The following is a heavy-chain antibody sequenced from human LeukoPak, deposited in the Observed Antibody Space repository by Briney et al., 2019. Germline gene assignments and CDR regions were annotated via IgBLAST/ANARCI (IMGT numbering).Heavy chain of an antibody. Sequence: ASVKVSCKASGYTFTGYYMHWVRQAPGQGLEWMGWINPNSGGTNYAQKFQGRVTMTRDTSISTAYMELSRLRSDDTAVYYCARDLRDVEMATSPDYCGQGTLVTVSS. CDR3: ARDLRDVEMATSPDY. CDR2: INPNSGGT. J-gene: IGHJ4*02. D-gene: IGHD5-24*01. V-gene: IGHV1-2*02. CDR1: GYTFTGYY.